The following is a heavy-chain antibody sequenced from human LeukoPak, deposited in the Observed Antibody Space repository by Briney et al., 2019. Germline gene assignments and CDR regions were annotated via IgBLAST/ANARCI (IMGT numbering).Heavy chain of an antibody. D-gene: IGHD3-10*01. J-gene: IGHJ5*02. CDR2: NYYSVSA. Sequence: SETLSLTCSVSGGSVSSGSYYWSWIRQPPGKGLEWIGYNYYSVSATYNPSLKSRVTISVDTSKNQFSLKLTSVTAADTAVYYCARGFGDWGLSWFDPWGQGTLVTVSS. CDR1: GGSVSSGSYY. CDR3: ARGFGDWGLSWFDP. V-gene: IGHV4-61*01.